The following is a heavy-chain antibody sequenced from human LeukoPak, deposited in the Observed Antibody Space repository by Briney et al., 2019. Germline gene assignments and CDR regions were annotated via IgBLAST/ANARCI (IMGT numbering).Heavy chain of an antibody. CDR3: ARTEDCSSTSCPTFDY. D-gene: IGHD2-2*01. V-gene: IGHV1-18*01. CDR1: GGTFSSYA. J-gene: IGHJ4*02. CDR2: ISAYNGNT. Sequence: GASVKVSCKASGGTFSSYAISWVRQAPGQGLEWMGWISAYNGNTNYAQKLQGRVTMTTDTSTSTAYMELRSLRSDDTAVYYCARTEDCSSTSCPTFDYWGQGTLVTVSS.